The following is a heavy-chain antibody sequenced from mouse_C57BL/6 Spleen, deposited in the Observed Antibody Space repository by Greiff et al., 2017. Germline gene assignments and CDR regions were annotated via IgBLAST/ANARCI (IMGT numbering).Heavy chain of an antibody. J-gene: IGHJ4*01. CDR1: GYTFTSYW. V-gene: IGHV1-64*01. CDR2: IHPNSGST. D-gene: IGHD2-2*01. Sequence: VQLQQPGAELVKPGASVKLSCKASGYTFTSYWMHWVKQRPGQGLEWIGMIHPNSGSTNYNEKFKSKATLTVDKSSSTAYMQLSSLTSEDSAVYYCARNYGYDHYYAMDYWGQGTSVTVSS. CDR3: ARNYGYDHYYAMDY.